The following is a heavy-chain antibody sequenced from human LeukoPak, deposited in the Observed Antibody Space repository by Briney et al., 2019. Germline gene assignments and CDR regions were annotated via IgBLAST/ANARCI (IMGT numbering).Heavy chain of an antibody. CDR1: GFTFSSYW. J-gene: IGHJ4*02. CDR3: ARYMVGSPDY. Sequence: QPGGSLRLSCAASGFTFSSYWMTWVRQAQGKGQEWVANIKQDGSEKYYVDSVKGRFTISRDNAKNSLYLQMNSLRAEDTAVYYCARYMVGSPDYWGQGTLVTVSS. D-gene: IGHD1-26*01. V-gene: IGHV3-7*01. CDR2: IKQDGSEK.